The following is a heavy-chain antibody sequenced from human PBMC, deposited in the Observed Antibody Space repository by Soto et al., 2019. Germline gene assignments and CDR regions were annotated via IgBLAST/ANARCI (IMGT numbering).Heavy chain of an antibody. CDR2: IYYSGST. D-gene: IGHD1-7*01. CDR1: GGSISSSSYY. CDR3: ARLKSGWNYGGHFDY. Sequence: PSETLSLTCTVSGGSISSSSYYWGWIRQPPGKGLEWIGSIYYSGSTYYNPSLKSRVTISVDTSKNQFSLKLSSVTAADTAVYYCARLKSGWNYGGHFDYWGQGTLVTVSS. V-gene: IGHV4-39*01. J-gene: IGHJ4*02.